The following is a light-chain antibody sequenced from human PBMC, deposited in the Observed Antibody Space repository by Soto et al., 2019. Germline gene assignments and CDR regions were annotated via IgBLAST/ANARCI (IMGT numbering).Light chain of an antibody. CDR3: SVYTRTRTYV. J-gene: IGLJ1*01. CDR2: DVS. CDR1: IDDVTAYYR. Sequence: QSVLTQPPSVSGSPGQSVTISCSGTIDDVTAYYRVSWYQQPPGTAPKLMIYDVSNRPSGVPDRCSGSRSGNTASLTISGLQAEDEGDYYCSVYTRTRTYVFGTGTKVTVL. V-gene: IGLV2-18*01.